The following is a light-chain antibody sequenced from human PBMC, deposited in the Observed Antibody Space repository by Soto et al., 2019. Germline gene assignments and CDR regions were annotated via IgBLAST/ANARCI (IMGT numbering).Light chain of an antibody. J-gene: IGKJ2*01. CDR3: QQYNKWPRYT. V-gene: IGKV3-15*01. Sequence: EIVMTQSPATLSVSPGERATLSCRASQSVSSNLAWYQQKPGQAPRLLIYGASTRATGIPARFSGSGSGTEFTLTISSLQSEDFAAYYCQQYNKWPRYTFGQGTKLEIK. CDR2: GAS. CDR1: QSVSSN.